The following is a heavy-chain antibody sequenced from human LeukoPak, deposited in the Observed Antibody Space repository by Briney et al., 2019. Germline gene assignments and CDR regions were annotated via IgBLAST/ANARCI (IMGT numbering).Heavy chain of an antibody. D-gene: IGHD3-9*01. CDR2: MNPNSGNK. Sequence: ASVKVSCKASGYTFTSYDINWVRQATGQGLYWMGWMNPNSGNKGYAQKFQGRVTMTRNTSISTAYMELSSLRSEDTAVYFCAEGGIRYFDWLLSPQLYYYYGMDVWGQGTTVTVSS. V-gene: IGHV1-8*01. CDR3: AEGGIRYFDWLLSPQLYYYYGMDV. J-gene: IGHJ6*02. CDR1: GYTFTSYD.